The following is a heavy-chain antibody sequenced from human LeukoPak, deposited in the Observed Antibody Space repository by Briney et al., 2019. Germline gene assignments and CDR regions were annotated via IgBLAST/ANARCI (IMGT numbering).Heavy chain of an antibody. CDR2: INPRGGST. V-gene: IGHV1-46*01. CDR3: ARGVDGSGSYYNLNWFDP. CDR1: GYTFTSHF. D-gene: IGHD3-10*01. J-gene: IGHJ5*02. Sequence: GASVKVSCKASGYTFTSHFMHWVRQAPGQGLEWMGIINPRGGSTSYTQKFQGRVTMTRDTSTSTVYMELSSLRSEDTAVYYCARGVDGSGSYYNLNWFDPWGQGTLVTVSS.